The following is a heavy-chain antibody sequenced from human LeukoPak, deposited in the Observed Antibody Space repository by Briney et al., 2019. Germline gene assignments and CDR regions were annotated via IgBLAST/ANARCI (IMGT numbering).Heavy chain of an antibody. J-gene: IGHJ4*02. CDR2: ISSGSDYI. V-gene: IGHV3-21*01. Sequence: GGSLRLSCAAYEFMFGSFGMNWVRQAPGKGLEWVSSISSGSDYIYYSDSVKGRFTISRDNAEKSLFLQMNSQRAEDTAVYYCARGGGAPPYYFDLWGQGTPVTVSS. D-gene: IGHD1-26*01. CDR3: ARGGGAPPYYFDL. CDR1: EFMFGSFG.